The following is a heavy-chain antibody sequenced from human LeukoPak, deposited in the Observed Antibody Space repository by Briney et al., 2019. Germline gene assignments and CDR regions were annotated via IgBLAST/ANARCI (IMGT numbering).Heavy chain of an antibody. D-gene: IGHD4-17*01. CDR1: GYTFTSYG. CDR2: ISAYNGNT. CDR3: ATRASTVTTRGAFDI. J-gene: IGHJ3*02. V-gene: IGHV1-18*01. Sequence: ASVKVSCKASGYTFTSYGISWVRQAPGQGLEWMGWISAYNGNTNYAQKLQGRVTMTTDTSTSTAYMELRSLRSDDTAVYYCATRASTVTTRGAFDIWGQGTMVTVS.